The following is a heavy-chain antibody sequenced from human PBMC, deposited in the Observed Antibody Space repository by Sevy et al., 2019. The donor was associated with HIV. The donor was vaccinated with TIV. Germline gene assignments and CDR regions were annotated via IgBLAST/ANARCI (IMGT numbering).Heavy chain of an antibody. CDR3: ARDRDQYCSGGSRYPSYFDY. Sequence: SQTLSLTCAISGDSVSSNSAAWNWIRQSPSRGLEWLGRTYYRSKWYNDYAVFVKSRITINPDRSKNQCSLQLNSVTPEDTSVYYCARDRDQYCSGGSRYPSYFDYWGQGTLVTVSS. CDR1: GDSVSSNSAA. V-gene: IGHV6-1*01. D-gene: IGHD2-15*01. CDR2: TYYRSKWYN. J-gene: IGHJ4*02.